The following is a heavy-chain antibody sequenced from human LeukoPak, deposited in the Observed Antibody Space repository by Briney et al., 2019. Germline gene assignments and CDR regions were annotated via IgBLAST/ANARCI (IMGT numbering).Heavy chain of an antibody. J-gene: IGHJ4*02. CDR3: VKQDKYTAYPDFDS. Sequence: GGSLRLSCAASGFNFDTYAMSWVRQAPGKGLGWVSVISGSGNTVYYADSVKGRFTISRDNSKSTLYLHMSSLRVEDTAVYFCVKQDKYTAYPDFDSWGQGTLVTVSS. CDR2: ISGSGNTV. CDR1: GFNFDTYA. V-gene: IGHV3-23*01. D-gene: IGHD2-2*02.